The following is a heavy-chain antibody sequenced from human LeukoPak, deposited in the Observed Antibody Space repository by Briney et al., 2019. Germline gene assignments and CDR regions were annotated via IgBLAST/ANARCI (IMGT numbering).Heavy chain of an antibody. Sequence: GGSLRLSCTASGFTFSTYSMSWVRQAPGKGLEWVSSIRGGTGYTFYADSVKGRFTISRDNSKNTLYLQMNSLRAEDTAVYYCARDIEKLGATTFSFDYWGQGTLVTVSS. CDR1: GFTFSTYS. V-gene: IGHV3-23*01. CDR3: ARDIEKLGATTFSFDY. J-gene: IGHJ4*02. CDR2: IRGGTGYT. D-gene: IGHD1-26*01.